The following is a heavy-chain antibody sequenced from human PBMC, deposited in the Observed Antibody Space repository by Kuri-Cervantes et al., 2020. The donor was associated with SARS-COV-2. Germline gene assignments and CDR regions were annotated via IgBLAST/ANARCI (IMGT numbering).Heavy chain of an antibody. CDR3: AGGGTTAGYYYYMDV. D-gene: IGHD4-11*01. J-gene: IGHJ6*03. V-gene: IGHV1-24*01. CDR1: GYTLTELS. Sequence: ASVKVSCKVSGYTLTELSMHWVRQAPGKGLEWMGGFDPEDGETIYAQKFQGRVTMTRDTSISTAYMELSRLRSDDTAVYYCAGGGTTAGYYYYMDVWGKGTTVTVSS. CDR2: FDPEDGET.